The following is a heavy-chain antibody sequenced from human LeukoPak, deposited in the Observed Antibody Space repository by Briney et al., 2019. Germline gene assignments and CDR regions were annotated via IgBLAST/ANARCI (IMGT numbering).Heavy chain of an antibody. CDR1: GFTFSSHS. CDR2: FGTRSSSI. J-gene: IGHJ5*02. D-gene: IGHD3-16*01. V-gene: IGHV3-21*04. Sequence: PGGSLRLSCAASGFTFSSHSMNWVRQAPGKGLEWVSSFGTRSSSIYYADSVKGRFTISRDNAKNSLYLQMNTLRAEDTAMYYCAKDAQPRSRWFDPWGQGTLVTVSS. CDR3: AKDAQPRSRWFDP.